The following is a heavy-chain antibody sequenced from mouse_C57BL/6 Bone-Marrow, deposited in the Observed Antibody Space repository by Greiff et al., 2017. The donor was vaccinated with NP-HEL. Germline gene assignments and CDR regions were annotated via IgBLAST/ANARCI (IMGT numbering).Heavy chain of an antibody. CDR2: IRNKANGYTT. D-gene: IGHD1-1*01. Sequence: EVKLVESGGGLVQPGGSLSLSCAASGFTFTDYYMSWVRQPPGKALEWLGFIRNKANGYTTEYSASVKGRFTISRDNSKSILYLQMKALRAEDSATYYCARYYYGSSYGWYFDVWGTGTTVTVSS. V-gene: IGHV7-3*01. CDR1: GFTFTDYY. CDR3: ARYYYGSSYGWYFDV. J-gene: IGHJ1*03.